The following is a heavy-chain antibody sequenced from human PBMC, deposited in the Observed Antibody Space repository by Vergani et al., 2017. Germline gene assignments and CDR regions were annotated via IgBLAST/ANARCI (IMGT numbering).Heavy chain of an antibody. D-gene: IGHD1-7*01. CDR1: GFSLNTRGVS. CDR3: VYRKTECGTTGCFLPFYYYCPVDV. V-gene: IGHV2-5*04. Sequence: QITLKESGPTLVKPTQTLTLTCTFSGFSLNTRGVSGAWIRQPPGKALDWLALIYWNDDQHYSPSLNNRITITKDTSKNQFVLTMTNMDYVDTGTYYCVYRKTECGTTGCFLPFYYYCPVDVWGKGTTVTVSS. J-gene: IGHJ6*03. CDR2: IYWNDDQ.